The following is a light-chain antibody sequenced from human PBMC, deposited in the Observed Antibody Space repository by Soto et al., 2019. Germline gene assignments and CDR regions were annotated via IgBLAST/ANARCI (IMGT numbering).Light chain of an antibody. Sequence: DIPMTQFPSTLSASVGDRVTITCRASQSISAWLAWYQQKPGKAPKLLIYDASTLESGVPSRFSGSGSGTEFTLTISSLQPDDFAIYYCQQYNSYSPRTFGQGTKVEIK. V-gene: IGKV1-5*01. J-gene: IGKJ1*01. CDR2: DAS. CDR3: QQYNSYSPRT. CDR1: QSISAW.